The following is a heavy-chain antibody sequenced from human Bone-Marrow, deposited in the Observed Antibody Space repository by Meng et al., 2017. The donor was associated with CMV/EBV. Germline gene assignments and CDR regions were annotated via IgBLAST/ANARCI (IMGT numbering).Heavy chain of an antibody. Sequence: ASVKVSCKASRYTFTCYYRHLVRQAPGQVLEWMGWINPYSGGTNYAQKFQGRVTMTRDTSISTAYMELSRLRSDDTAVYYRAREDSSSGFDPWVRGPLVPVSS. D-gene: IGHD6-6*01. V-gene: IGHV1-2*02. CDR1: RYTFTCYY. CDR2: INPYSGGT. CDR3: AREDSSSGFDP. J-gene: IGHJ5*02.